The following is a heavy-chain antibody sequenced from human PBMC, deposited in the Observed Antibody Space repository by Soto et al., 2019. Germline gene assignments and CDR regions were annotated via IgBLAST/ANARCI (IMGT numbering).Heavy chain of an antibody. J-gene: IGHJ6*02. Sequence: QVQLQESGSGLVKPSQSLSLTCTVSGVSLNTADTWWSWIRQSPGKGLEFIGYYHSGGSTYYDAALGGRVIVSVDTSNSQFSLKLSSVTVADTAVYFCVRSRQMESGNDYGLDVWGQGTTVTVSS. CDR1: GVSLNTADTW. V-gene: IGHV4-30-4*01. D-gene: IGHD1-1*01. CDR3: VRSRQMESGNDYGLDV. CDR2: YHSGGST.